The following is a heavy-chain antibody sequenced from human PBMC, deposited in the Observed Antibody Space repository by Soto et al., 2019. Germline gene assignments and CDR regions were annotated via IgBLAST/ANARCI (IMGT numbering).Heavy chain of an antibody. J-gene: IGHJ4*02. CDR2: IYHSGST. Sequence: SETLSLTCAVSGGSISSGGYSWSWIRQPPGKGLEWIGYIYHSGSTYYNPSIKSRVTISVDRSKNQFSLKLSSVTAADTAVYSCARHIDYWGQGTLVTVSS. CDR1: GGSISSGGYS. V-gene: IGHV4-30-2*01. CDR3: ARHIDY.